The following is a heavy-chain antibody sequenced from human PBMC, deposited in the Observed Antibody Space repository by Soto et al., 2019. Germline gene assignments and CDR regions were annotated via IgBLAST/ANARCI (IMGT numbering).Heavy chain of an antibody. CDR3: ARDRYYYDSSGYYRGNNWFDP. CDR1: GGTFSSYA. D-gene: IGHD3-22*01. J-gene: IGHJ5*02. V-gene: IGHV1-69*01. CDR2: IIPIFGTA. Sequence: QVQLVQSGAEVKKPGSSVKVYCKASGGTFSSYAISWVRQAPGQGLEWMGGIIPIFGTANYAQKFQGRVTITADESTSTAYMELSSLRSEDTAVYYCARDRYYYDSSGYYRGNNWFDPWGQGTLVTVSS.